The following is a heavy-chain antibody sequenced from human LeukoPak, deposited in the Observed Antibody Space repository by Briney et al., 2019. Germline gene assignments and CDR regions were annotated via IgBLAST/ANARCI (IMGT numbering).Heavy chain of an antibody. CDR2: IYYSGST. CDR1: GGSISSYY. CDR3: ARSGGYDFYGMDV. D-gene: IGHD5-12*01. J-gene: IGHJ6*02. V-gene: IGHV4-59*08. Sequence: SETLSLTCTVSGGSISSYYWSWIRQPPGKGLEWIGYIYYSGSTNYNPSLKSRVTISVDTSKNQFSLKLSSVTAADTAVYYCARSGGYDFYGMDVWGQGTTVTVSS.